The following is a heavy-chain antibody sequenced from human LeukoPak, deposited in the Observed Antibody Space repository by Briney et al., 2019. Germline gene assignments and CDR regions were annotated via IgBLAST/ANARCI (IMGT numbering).Heavy chain of an antibody. J-gene: IGHJ5*02. CDR2: INLDGSEE. CDR3: AKGSGINHYHWIDP. Sequence: PGGSLRLSCAASGFTFSTSSMNWVRQAPGKGLEWVANINLDGSEESYVDSVKGRFTISRDNAKNSLYLQMNSLRAEDTALYYCAKGSGINHYHWIDPWGQGTLVTVSS. CDR1: GFTFSTSS. D-gene: IGHD1-14*01. V-gene: IGHV3-7*05.